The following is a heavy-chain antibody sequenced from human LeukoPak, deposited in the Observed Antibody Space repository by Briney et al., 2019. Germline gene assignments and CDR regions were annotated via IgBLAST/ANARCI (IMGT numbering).Heavy chain of an antibody. J-gene: IGHJ4*02. CDR2: INCNGGGT. D-gene: IGHD6-19*01. Sequence: ASVKVSCKASGYTFTGYYIHWVRQAPGRGLEWMGRINCNGGGTSYAQKFQGRVTMTRDTSISTAYMELDRLTSDDTAVYYCASGACRYSSGWCFDYWGQGTLVTVSS. CDR1: GYTFTGYY. V-gene: IGHV1-2*06. CDR3: ASGACRYSSGWCFDY.